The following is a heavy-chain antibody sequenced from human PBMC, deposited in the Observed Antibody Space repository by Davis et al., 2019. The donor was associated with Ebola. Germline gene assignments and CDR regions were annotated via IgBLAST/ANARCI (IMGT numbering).Heavy chain of an antibody. CDR3: TRGTRGGIYSFDP. D-gene: IGHD3-10*01. CDR2: IRTKAYGEAT. V-gene: IGHV3-49*04. Sequence: SLTLSCTASAFILGDYAMTWVRPAPGKGLEWVGVIRTKAYGEATEYGASVKGRFTISRDDSKSIAYLQMNSLKIEDTAVYYCTRGTRGGIYSFDPWGQGTLVTVSS. CDR1: AFILGDYA. J-gene: IGHJ5*02.